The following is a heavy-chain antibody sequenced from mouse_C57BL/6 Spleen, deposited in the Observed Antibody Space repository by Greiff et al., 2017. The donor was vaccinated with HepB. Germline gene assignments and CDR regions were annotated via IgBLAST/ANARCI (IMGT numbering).Heavy chain of an antibody. CDR2: ISSGGSYT. Sequence: EVHLVESGGDLVKPGGSLKLSCAASGFTFSSYGMSWVRQTPDKRLEWVATISSGGSYTYYPDSVKGRFTISRYNAKNTLYLQMSSLKSEDTAMYYCARQGIYYYGSSDAWFAYWGQGTLVTVSA. D-gene: IGHD1-1*01. V-gene: IGHV5-6*01. J-gene: IGHJ3*01. CDR3: ARQGIYYYGSSDAWFAY. CDR1: GFTFSSYG.